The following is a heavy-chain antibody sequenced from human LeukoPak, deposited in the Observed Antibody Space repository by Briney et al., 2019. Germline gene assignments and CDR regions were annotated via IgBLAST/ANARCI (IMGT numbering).Heavy chain of an antibody. CDR3: ARLGRFLRVDYFDY. CDR1: GFPFSGYS. D-gene: IGHD3-10*01. V-gene: IGHV3-48*01. CDR2: ISSSNTI. Sequence: GGSLRLSCAASGFPFSGYSLTWVRQAPGKGVEWISYISSSNTIYYADSVKGRFTISRDNAKNSLYLQMNSLTADDTAVYYCARLGRFLRVDYFDYWGQGSLVTVSS. J-gene: IGHJ4*02.